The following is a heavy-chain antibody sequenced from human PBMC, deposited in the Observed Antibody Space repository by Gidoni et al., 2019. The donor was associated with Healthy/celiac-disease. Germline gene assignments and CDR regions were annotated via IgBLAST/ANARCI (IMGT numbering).Heavy chain of an antibody. CDR1: GSCFTSYD. D-gene: IGHD5-18*01. V-gene: IGHV1-8*01. CDR2: MNPNRGNK. Sequence: QVQLLQPGAEVNKPGPSLKVSCKASGSCFTSYDYNWVLQATGPGFEWMGWMNPNRGNKGYAKKFQGRVTMTRNTSISTAYKELSSLRSEDTAVYYCARGRETGMVTSLDDAFDIWGQGTMVTVSS. CDR3: ARGRETGMVTSLDDAFDI. J-gene: IGHJ3*02.